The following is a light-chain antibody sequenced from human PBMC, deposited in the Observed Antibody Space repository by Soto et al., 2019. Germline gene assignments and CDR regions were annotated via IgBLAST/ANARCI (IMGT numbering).Light chain of an antibody. CDR2: DAS. CDR1: QSVSSY. CDR3: QQRSNWPRT. V-gene: IGKV3-11*01. J-gene: IGKJ2*01. Sequence: EIVLTQSPATLSLSPGERATLSCRASQSVSSYLAWYQQKPGQAPRLLIYDASNRATGIPARFSGSGSGTDFTHTISGLEPEDFAVYYCQQRSNWPRTFGQGTKLEIK.